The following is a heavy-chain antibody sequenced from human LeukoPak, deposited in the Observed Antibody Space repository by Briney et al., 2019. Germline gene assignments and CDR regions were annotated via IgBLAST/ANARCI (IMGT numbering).Heavy chain of an antibody. Sequence: SETLSLTCTVSGGSIRSSSYYWGWIRQPPGKGLEWIGSVYYSGSTYYNPSLKSRVTMSVDTSKNQFSLNLTSVTAADTAVYYCARFTPQGYGWGGYNRFDPWGQGTLVTVSS. D-gene: IGHD3-16*01. V-gene: IGHV4-39*07. J-gene: IGHJ5*02. CDR1: GGSIRSSSYY. CDR2: VYYSGST. CDR3: ARFTPQGYGWGGYNRFDP.